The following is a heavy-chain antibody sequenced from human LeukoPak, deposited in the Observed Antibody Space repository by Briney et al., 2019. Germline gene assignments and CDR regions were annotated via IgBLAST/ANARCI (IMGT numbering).Heavy chain of an antibody. CDR1: GFTFSSYA. Sequence: AGSLRLSCAASGFTFSSYAMSWVRQAPGKGLEWVSAISGSGGSTYYADSVKGRFTISRDNSKNTLYLQMNSLIAEDTAVYYSAVGSYLGRNFDYWGQGTLVTVSS. V-gene: IGHV3-23*01. CDR3: AVGSYLGRNFDY. J-gene: IGHJ4*02. CDR2: ISGSGGST. D-gene: IGHD1-26*01.